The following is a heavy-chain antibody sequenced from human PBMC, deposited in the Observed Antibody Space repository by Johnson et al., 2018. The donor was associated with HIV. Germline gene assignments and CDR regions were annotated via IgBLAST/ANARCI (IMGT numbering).Heavy chain of an antibody. CDR3: AKGDCSGGSCYSFTDAFDI. V-gene: IGHV3-NL1*01. CDR1: GFTFSSYG. CDR2: ISGSGGST. Sequence: QVLLVESGGGVVQPGRSLRLSCAASGFTFSSYGMHWVRQAPGKGLEWVSAISGSGGSTYYADSVKGRFTISRDNSKNTLYLQMKSLRAEETAVYYCAKGDCSGGSCYSFTDAFDIWGQGTMVTVSS. J-gene: IGHJ3*02. D-gene: IGHD2-15*01.